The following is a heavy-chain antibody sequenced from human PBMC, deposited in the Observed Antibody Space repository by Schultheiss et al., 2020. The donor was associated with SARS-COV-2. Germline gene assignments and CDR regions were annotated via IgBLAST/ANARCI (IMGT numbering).Heavy chain of an antibody. CDR1: GYTFTGYY. J-gene: IGHJ6*02. Sequence: ASVKVSCKASGYTFTGYYMHWVRQAPGQGLEWMGWINPNSGGTNYAQKFQGRVTMTRDTSISTAYMELSRLRSDDTAVYYCASSIGYYSGGNCYVTFYHYGMDVWGQGTTVTVSS. V-gene: IGHV1-2*02. D-gene: IGHD2-15*01. CDR3: ASSIGYYSGGNCYVTFYHYGMDV. CDR2: INPNSGGT.